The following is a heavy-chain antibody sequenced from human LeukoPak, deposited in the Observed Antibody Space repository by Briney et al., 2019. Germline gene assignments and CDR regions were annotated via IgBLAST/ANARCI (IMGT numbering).Heavy chain of an antibody. V-gene: IGHV3-74*01. CDR2: INSDGSSA. J-gene: IGHJ4*02. Sequence: GGSLRLSCAASGFTFSSYWMHWVRQAPGKGLVWVSRINSDGSSASYADSVKGRLTISRDNAKNTLYLQMNSLRAEDTAVYYCAKENYGGKAADYWGQGTLVTVSS. CDR3: AKENYGGKAADY. CDR1: GFTFSSYW. D-gene: IGHD4-23*01.